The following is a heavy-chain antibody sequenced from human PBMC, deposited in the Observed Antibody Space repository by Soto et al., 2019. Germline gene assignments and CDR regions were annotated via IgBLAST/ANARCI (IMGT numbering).Heavy chain of an antibody. CDR3: ATGGRGYSSAPRFYFEY. J-gene: IGHJ4*02. Sequence: QVQLVQSGAEVKKPGSSVKVSCQASGGIFSSNAISWVRQAPGQGLEWMGGILPIFDTTHYAQKFQGRVTITADESTRTAYMELSSLKSEHPALYYCATGGRGYSSAPRFYFEYWGQGTLVTVSS. V-gene: IGHV1-69*01. CDR1: GGIFSSNA. D-gene: IGHD5-18*01. CDR2: ILPIFDTT.